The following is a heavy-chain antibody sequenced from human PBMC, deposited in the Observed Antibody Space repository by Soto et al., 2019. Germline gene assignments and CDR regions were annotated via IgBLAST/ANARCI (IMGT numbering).Heavy chain of an antibody. V-gene: IGHV5-51*01. CDR1: GYSFTTYW. Sequence: GSLKISCKASGYSFTTYWIAWVRQKPGKGLEWVGIINPGDFDTRYSPSFQGQVTISADRSSSTAYLQWTSLKAADTAIYYCARHEQYYYYYYGMDVWGQGTTVTVSS. J-gene: IGHJ6*02. CDR2: INPGDFDT. CDR3: ARHEQYYYYYYGMDV.